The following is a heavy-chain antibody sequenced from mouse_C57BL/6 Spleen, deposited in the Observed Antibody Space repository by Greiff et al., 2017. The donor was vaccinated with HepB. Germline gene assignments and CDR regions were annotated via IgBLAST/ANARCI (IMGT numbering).Heavy chain of an antibody. CDR3: ARAKQLRDRYFDV. J-gene: IGHJ1*03. CDR2: ISYSGST. Sequence: DVHLVESGPGMVKPSQSLSLTCTVTGYSITSGYDWHWIRHFPGNKLEWMGYISYSGSTNYNPSLKSRISITHDTSKNHFFLKLNSVTTEDTATYYCARAKQLRDRYFDVWGTGTTVTVSS. CDR1: GYSITSGYD. D-gene: IGHD3-2*02. V-gene: IGHV3-1*01.